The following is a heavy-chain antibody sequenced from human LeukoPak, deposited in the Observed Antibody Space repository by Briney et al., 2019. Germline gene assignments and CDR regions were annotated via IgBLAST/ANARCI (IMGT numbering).Heavy chain of an antibody. D-gene: IGHD3-10*01. J-gene: IGHJ6*02. V-gene: IGHV3-30*18. CDR3: VKSYGSSHYYYYALDV. CDR2: LSYDGINK. CDR1: GFTFSTYG. Sequence: GGSLRLSCAASGFTFSTYGMHWVRQAPGKGLEWGAVLSYDGINKYSADSVKGRFTVSRDNSKNTLSLQMNSLRPEDTAMYYCVKSYGSSHYYYYALDVWGQGTTVTVSS.